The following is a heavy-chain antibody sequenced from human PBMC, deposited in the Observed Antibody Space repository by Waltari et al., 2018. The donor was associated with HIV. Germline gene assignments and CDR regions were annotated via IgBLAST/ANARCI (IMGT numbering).Heavy chain of an antibody. V-gene: IGHV3-23*01. D-gene: IGHD6-19*01. CDR2: ISGDGST. J-gene: IGHJ4*02. CDR3: AKLLVVAGTSADF. Sequence: EVQLLESGGGLIQPGGSLRLSCAASGFTFSSYAMSWVRQAPGKVLEWVSVISGDGSTYSAGSVKGRFTISRDTSKSTVYLQMNDLRAEDTALYFCAKLLVVAGTSADFWGQGILVTVSS. CDR1: GFTFSSYA.